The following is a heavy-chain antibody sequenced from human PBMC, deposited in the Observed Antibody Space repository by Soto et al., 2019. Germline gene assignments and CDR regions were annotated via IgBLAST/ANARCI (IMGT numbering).Heavy chain of an antibody. J-gene: IGHJ4*02. Sequence: GGSLRLSCAASGFTFSSYGMHWVRQAPGKGLEWVAIMSYDGSNKYYADSVKGRFTISRENSKNTLYLQMNSLRAEDTAVYYCARDCSSYGPFDYWGQGTLVTVSS. CDR1: GFTFSSYG. V-gene: IGHV3-30*03. CDR3: ARDCSSYGPFDY. CDR2: MSYDGSNK. D-gene: IGHD5-18*01.